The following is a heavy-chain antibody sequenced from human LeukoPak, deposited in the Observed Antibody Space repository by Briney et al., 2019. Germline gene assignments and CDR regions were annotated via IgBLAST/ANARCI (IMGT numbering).Heavy chain of an antibody. CDR1: GGSISSGSYY. CDR3: ARQNYDFWSGYFYYFDY. V-gene: IGHV4-39*01. J-gene: IGHJ4*02. CDR2: IYYSGST. D-gene: IGHD3-3*01. Sequence: SETLSLTCTVSGGSISSGSYYWGWIRQPPGKGLEWIGSIYYSGSTYYNPSLKSRVTISVDTSKNQFSLKLSSVTAADTAVYYCARQNYDFWSGYFYYFDYWGREPWSPSPQ.